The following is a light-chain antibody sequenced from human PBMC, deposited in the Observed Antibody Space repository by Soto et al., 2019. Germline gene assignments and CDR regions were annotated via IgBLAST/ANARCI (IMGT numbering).Light chain of an antibody. CDR2: ELT. CDR3: RSYTSRSTLV. J-gene: IGLJ1*01. Sequence: QSALTQPASVSGSPGQSITISCTGTSRDVGGYKYVSWYQPHPGKALKLMIYELTNRPSGVSIRFSGSKSVNTASLTISGLQAEDESDYYCRSYTSRSTLVFGTGTKVTVL. V-gene: IGLV2-14*01. CDR1: SRDVGGYKY.